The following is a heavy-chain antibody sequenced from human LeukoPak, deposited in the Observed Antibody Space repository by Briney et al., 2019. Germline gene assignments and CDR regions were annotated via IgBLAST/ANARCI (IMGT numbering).Heavy chain of an antibody. CDR3: ARGEGYCSGGSCLLFDY. V-gene: IGHV1-18*01. CDR2: ISAYNGNT. Sequence: GASVKVSCKASRYTFTSYGISWVRQAPGQGLEWMGWISAYNGNTNYAQKLQGRVTMTTDTSTSTAYMELRSLRSDDTAVYYCARGEGYCSGGSCLLFDYWGQGTLVTVSS. CDR1: RYTFTSYG. J-gene: IGHJ4*02. D-gene: IGHD2-15*01.